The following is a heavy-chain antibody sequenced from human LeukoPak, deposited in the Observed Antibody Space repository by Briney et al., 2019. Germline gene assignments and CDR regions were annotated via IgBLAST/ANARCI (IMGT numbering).Heavy chain of an antibody. CDR3: ARDLGYGALDP. Sequence: GGSLRLSCAAPGFTFSSYGMHWVRQAPGKGLEWVALMNPDGSQTVYVDSVKGRFTISRDNAENSLYLQMNSLRAEDTAVYYCARDLGYGALDPWGQGTLVTVPS. CDR1: GFTFSSYG. J-gene: IGHJ5*02. D-gene: IGHD4-17*01. V-gene: IGHV3-7*01. CDR2: MNPDGSQT.